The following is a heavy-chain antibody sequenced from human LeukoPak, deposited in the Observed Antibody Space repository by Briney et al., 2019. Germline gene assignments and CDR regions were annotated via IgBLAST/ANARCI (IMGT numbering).Heavy chain of an antibody. D-gene: IGHD3-3*01. CDR3: ARVIITIFGVVIDDAFDI. V-gene: IGHV4-34*01. J-gene: IGHJ3*02. Sequence: SSETLSLTCAVYGGSFSGYYWSWIRQPPGKGLEWIGEINHSGSTNYNPSLKSRVTISVDTSKDQFSLKLSSVTAADTAVYYCARVIITIFGVVIDDAFDIWGQGTMVTVSS. CDR2: INHSGST. CDR1: GGSFSGYY.